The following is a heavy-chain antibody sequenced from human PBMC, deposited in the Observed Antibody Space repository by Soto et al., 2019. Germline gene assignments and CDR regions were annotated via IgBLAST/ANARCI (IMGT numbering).Heavy chain of an antibody. J-gene: IGHJ2*01. Sequence: GGSLRLSCAASGFTFSSYAMHWVRQAPGKGLEWVAVISYDGSNKYYADSVKGRFTISRDNSKNTLYLQMNSLRSEDTAVYYCARGRDTYYYDSSGYSGWYFDLWGRGTLVTVSS. CDR2: ISYDGSNK. D-gene: IGHD3-22*01. V-gene: IGHV3-30-3*01. CDR1: GFTFSSYA. CDR3: ARGRDTYYYDSSGYSGWYFDL.